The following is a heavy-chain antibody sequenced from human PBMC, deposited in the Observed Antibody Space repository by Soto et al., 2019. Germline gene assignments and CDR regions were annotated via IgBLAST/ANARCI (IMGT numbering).Heavy chain of an antibody. CDR2: KYQRGST. V-gene: IGHV4-38-2*01. Sequence: PSETLSLTCAVSNYSIISGYYWGWIRQPPGKGLEWIGSKYQRGSTFYNSALKSRITMSMDTSKNLFSLNLRSVTAADTAIYYCTKSGDYGLDAFDLWGQGTMVTVSS. CDR3: TKSGDYGLDAFDL. J-gene: IGHJ3*01. D-gene: IGHD4-17*01. CDR1: NYSIISGYY.